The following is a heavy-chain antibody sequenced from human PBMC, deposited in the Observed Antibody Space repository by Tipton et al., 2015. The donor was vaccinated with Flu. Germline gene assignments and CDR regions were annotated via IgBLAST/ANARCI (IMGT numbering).Heavy chain of an antibody. Sequence: GSLRLSCNVSGDSIRTSGHYWGWIRQSPGKGLAWIASMPYSGSPYYNPSLRSRLTTRVDTSRNQISLKLSSVTAADTAVYYCVRDLTGVSGFPDTWSQGILVTVSA. J-gene: IGHJ5*02. CDR2: MPYSGSP. V-gene: IGHV4-39*07. CDR3: VRDLTGVSGFPDT. D-gene: IGHD1-26*01. CDR1: GDSIRTSGHY.